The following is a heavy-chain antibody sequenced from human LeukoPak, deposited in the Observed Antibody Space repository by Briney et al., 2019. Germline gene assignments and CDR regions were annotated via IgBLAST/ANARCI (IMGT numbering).Heavy chain of an antibody. CDR3: AGGYDWGATEY. Sequence: SETLSLTCTVYGDSISSYYWSWIRQPPGKGLEWIGYRYYSGSTDYNPSLKSRVTISVATSKNQFSLKLTSVTAADTAVYYCAGGYDWGATEYWGQGTLVTVSS. V-gene: IGHV4-59*01. CDR2: RYYSGST. CDR1: GDSISSYY. D-gene: IGHD5-12*01. J-gene: IGHJ4*02.